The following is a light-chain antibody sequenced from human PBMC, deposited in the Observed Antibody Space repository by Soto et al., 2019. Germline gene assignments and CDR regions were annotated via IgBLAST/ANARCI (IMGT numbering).Light chain of an antibody. CDR3: ALWDDSLNGLRV. CDR1: SSNIGSNL. V-gene: IGLV1-44*01. J-gene: IGLJ3*02. Sequence: QSVLTQPPSASGTPGQTVTISCSGSSSNIGSNLVNWYQLLPGTTPRLLIYNNNQRPSAVPDRFSGSTSGTSTSLAISGLQSADEGDYFCALWDDSLNGLRVFGGGTKVTVL. CDR2: NNN.